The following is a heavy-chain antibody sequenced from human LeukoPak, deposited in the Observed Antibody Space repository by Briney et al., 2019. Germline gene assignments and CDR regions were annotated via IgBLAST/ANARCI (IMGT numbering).Heavy chain of an antibody. V-gene: IGHV1-46*01. J-gene: IGHJ4*02. D-gene: IGHD3-10*01. CDR1: GYTFTSYY. Sequence: ASVKVSCKASGYTFTSYYMHWLRQAPGQGLEWMGIINPSGGSTSYAQKFQGRVTMTRDTSTSTVYMELSSLRSEDTAVYYCARCDYGSGSYLRGVDYSGQGTLVTVSS. CDR2: INPSGGST. CDR3: ARCDYGSGSYLRGVDY.